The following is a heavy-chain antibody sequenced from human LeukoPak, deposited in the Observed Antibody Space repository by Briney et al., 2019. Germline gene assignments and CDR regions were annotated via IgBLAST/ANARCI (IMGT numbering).Heavy chain of an antibody. D-gene: IGHD6-25*01. J-gene: IGHJ4*02. V-gene: IGHV4-59*01. CDR3: ARDLIAAYYFDY. CDR1: GDSISRYY. Sequence: SETLSLTCTVSGDSISRYYWSWIRQPPGKGREWIGYIYYSGSTNYNPALKSRVTISVDTSKNQFSLKLSSGTAAGTAVYCCARDLIAAYYFDYWGQGTLVTVSS. CDR2: IYYSGST.